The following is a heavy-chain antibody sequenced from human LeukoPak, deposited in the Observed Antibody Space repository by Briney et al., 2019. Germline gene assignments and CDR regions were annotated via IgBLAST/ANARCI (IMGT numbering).Heavy chain of an antibody. CDR2: IYHSGST. Sequence: SETLSLTCTVSGYSISSGYYWGWIRQPPGKGLEWIGSIYHSGSTYYNPSLKSRVTISVDTSKNQFSLKLSSVTAADTAVYYCAREGGVWGSYRPFDYWGQGTLVTVSS. CDR3: AREGGVWGSYRPFDY. J-gene: IGHJ4*02. D-gene: IGHD3-16*02. V-gene: IGHV4-38-2*02. CDR1: GYSISSGYY.